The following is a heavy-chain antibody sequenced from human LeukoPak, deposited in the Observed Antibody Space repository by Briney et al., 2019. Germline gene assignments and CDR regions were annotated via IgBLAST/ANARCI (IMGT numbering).Heavy chain of an antibody. CDR2: IYYSGST. CDR1: GGSISSYY. CDR3: ARADKYYDLLTGFYGNLGAFDI. J-gene: IGHJ3*02. Sequence: SETLSHTCTASGGSISSYYWSWIRQPPGKGLEWIGYIYYSGSTNYNPSLKSRVTISVDTSKNQFSLKLSSVTATDTAVYYCARADKYYDLLTGFYGNLGAFDIWGQGTMVTVSS. D-gene: IGHD3-9*01. V-gene: IGHV4-59*01.